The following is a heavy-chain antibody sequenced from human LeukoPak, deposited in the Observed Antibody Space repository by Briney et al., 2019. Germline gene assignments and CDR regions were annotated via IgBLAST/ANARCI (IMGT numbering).Heavy chain of an antibody. Sequence: ASVKVSCKASGYTFTCYDIRWVRQAPGQGLEWMGWINPNRGTTIYAQKFQGRVTMTRDTSISTAYMALSRLRSEDTAVYYCARTSRSSIAEGGLDFLGQGNLATVS. D-gene: IGHD6-13*01. CDR2: INPNRGTT. J-gene: IGHJ4*02. CDR3: ARTSRSSIAEGGLDF. CDR1: GYTFTCYD. V-gene: IGHV1-2*02.